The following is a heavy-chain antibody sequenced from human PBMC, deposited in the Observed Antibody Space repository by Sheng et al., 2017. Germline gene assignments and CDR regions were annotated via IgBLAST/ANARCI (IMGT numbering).Heavy chain of an antibody. Sequence: EVQLLESGGGLVQPGGSLRLSCAASGFTFATYAMTWVRQAPGKGLEWISTVSGNGGATYCADSVKGHFTISRDNSKNMLYLQMDSLRVEDTAIYYCAKASVAGRGAPFDYWGQGTLVTVSS. CDR3: AKASVAGRGAPFDY. J-gene: IGHJ4*02. D-gene: IGHD6-19*01. CDR2: VSGNGGAT. CDR1: GFTFATYA. V-gene: IGHV3-23*01.